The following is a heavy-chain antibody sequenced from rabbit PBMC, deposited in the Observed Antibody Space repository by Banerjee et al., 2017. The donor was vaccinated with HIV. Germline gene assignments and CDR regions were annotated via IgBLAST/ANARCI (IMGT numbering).Heavy chain of an antibody. Sequence: QEQLVESGGGLVQPEGSLTLTCKASGSDISSNAMCWVRQAPGKGLELIACIYSSNGDKWYASWVNGRFTISRSTSLNTVDLKMTSLTVADTATYFCGRDRDGDAGYGYGWVWYLWGPGTLRHRL. J-gene: IGHJ4*01. D-gene: IGHD6-1*01. CDR3: GRDRDGDAGYGYGWVWYL. CDR2: IYSSNGDK. V-gene: IGHV1S47*01. CDR1: GSDISSNA.